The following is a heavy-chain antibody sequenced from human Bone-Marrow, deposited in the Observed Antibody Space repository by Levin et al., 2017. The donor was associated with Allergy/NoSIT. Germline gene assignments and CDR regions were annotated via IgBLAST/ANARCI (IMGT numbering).Heavy chain of an antibody. V-gene: IGHV1-18*01. Sequence: GASVKVSCKASGYTFTSYGISWVRQAPGQGPEWMGWISAYNGNTNYAQKLQGRVTMTTDTSTSTAYMELRSLRSDDTAVYYCARARPYCSSTSCYSGGNWFDPWGQGTLVTVSS. CDR1: GYTFTSYG. CDR2: ISAYNGNT. D-gene: IGHD2-2*01. J-gene: IGHJ5*02. CDR3: ARARPYCSSTSCYSGGNWFDP.